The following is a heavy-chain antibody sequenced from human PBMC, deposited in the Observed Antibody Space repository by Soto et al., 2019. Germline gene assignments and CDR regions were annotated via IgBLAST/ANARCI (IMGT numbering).Heavy chain of an antibody. CDR1: GYTFSSYG. V-gene: IGHV1-18*01. CDR2: ISAYNGNT. Sequence: ASVKVSCKASGYTFSSYGISWVRQAPGQGLEWMGWISAYNGNTKYAQKIQGRVTMTTDTSTSTAYMELRSLRSDDTAVYYCAKGAPGIAVAGTGYFQHWGQGTLVTVSS. CDR3: AKGAPGIAVAGTGYFQH. D-gene: IGHD6-19*01. J-gene: IGHJ1*01.